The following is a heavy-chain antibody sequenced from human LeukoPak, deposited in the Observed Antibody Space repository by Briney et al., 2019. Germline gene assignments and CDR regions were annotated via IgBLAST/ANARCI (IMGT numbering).Heavy chain of an antibody. CDR3: ATADHGSGACCYTFHP. D-gene: IGHD2-15*01. CDR2: INPNSGGT. J-gene: IGHJ1*01. Sequence: ASVTVSCKASGYTFTGDYMHWVRQAPGRGLEWMGWINPNSGGTNYAQKFQGRVTLTRDTSINTAYMELSSLRSDDTAVYYCATADHGSGACCYTFHPWGQGTLVTVSS. CDR1: GYTFTGDY. V-gene: IGHV1-2*02.